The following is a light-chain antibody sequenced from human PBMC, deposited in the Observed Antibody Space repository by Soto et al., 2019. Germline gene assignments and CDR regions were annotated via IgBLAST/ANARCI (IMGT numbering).Light chain of an antibody. Sequence: SYELTQPPSVSVAPGQTARITCGGNNIGSKSVHWYQQKPGQAPVLVVYDDSDRPSGIPERFSGSKSGTSASLVISGLQAEDEADYYCQSFDSSLRAYVFGSGTKLTVL. J-gene: IGLJ1*01. V-gene: IGLV3-21*02. CDR1: NIGSKS. CDR3: QSFDSSLRAYV. CDR2: DDS.